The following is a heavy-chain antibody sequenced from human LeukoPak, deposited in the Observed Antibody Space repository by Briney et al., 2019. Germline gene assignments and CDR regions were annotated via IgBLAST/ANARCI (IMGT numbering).Heavy chain of an antibody. J-gene: IGHJ5*02. CDR1: GYSISSGYY. V-gene: IGHV4-38-2*01. CDR2: IYHSGST. CDR3: ARGVPAAKAKGWFDP. D-gene: IGHD2-2*01. Sequence: PSETLSLTCAVSGYSISSGYYWGWIRQPPGKGLEWIGSIYHSGSTYYNPSLKSRVTISVDTSKNQFSLKLSSVTAADTAVYYCARGVPAAKAKGWFDPWGQGTLVTVSS.